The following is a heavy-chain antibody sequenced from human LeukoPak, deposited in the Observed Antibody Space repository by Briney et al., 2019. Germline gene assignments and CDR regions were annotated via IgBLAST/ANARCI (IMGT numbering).Heavy chain of an antibody. D-gene: IGHD3-3*01. Sequence: GASVKVSCKASGYTFTGYYMHWVRQAPGQGLEWMGWISAYNGNTNYAQKLQGRVTMTTDTSTSTAYMELRSLRSDDTAVYYCARTGFLVLRYPDYWGQGTLVTVSS. V-gene: IGHV1-18*04. CDR3: ARTGFLVLRYPDY. CDR2: ISAYNGNT. CDR1: GYTFTGYY. J-gene: IGHJ4*02.